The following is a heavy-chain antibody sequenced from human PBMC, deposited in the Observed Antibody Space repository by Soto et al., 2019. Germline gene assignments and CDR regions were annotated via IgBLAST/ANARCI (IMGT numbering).Heavy chain of an antibody. Sequence: SETLSLTCTVSGGAINDHYWSYIRQPPGKGLEWIGYIYYNGSTNYNPSLESRVTISVDRSKNQFSLRLTSLTAADTAVYYCARVRTGYFDYWGRGALVTVSS. CDR2: IYYNGST. V-gene: IGHV4-59*11. J-gene: IGHJ4*02. D-gene: IGHD3-9*01. CDR1: GGAINDHY. CDR3: ARVRTGYFDY.